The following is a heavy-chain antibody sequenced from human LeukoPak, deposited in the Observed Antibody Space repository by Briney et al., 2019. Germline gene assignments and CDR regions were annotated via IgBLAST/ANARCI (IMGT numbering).Heavy chain of an antibody. CDR1: GFTFSDYY. J-gene: IGHJ6*03. CDR3: ARRTAAASPFYYMDV. CDR2: ISSSGSTI. Sequence: GGSLRLSCAASGFTFSDYYMSWIRQAPGKGLEWVSYISSSGSTIYYADSVKGRFTISRDNAKNSLYLQMNSLRAEDTAVYYCARRTAAASPFYYMDVWGKGTTVTVSS. V-gene: IGHV3-11*04. D-gene: IGHD6-13*01.